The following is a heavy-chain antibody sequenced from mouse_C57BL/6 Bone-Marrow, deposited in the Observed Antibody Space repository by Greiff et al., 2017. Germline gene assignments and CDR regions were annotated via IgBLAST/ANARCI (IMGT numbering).Heavy chain of an antibody. J-gene: IGHJ2*01. CDR2: INPNNGGT. CDR3: ARGGYDYDGPDDFDY. Sequence: EVKLMESGPELVKPGASVKMSCKASGYTFTDYNMHWVKQSHGKSLEWIGYINPNNGGTSYNQKFKGKATLTVNKSSSTAYMELRSLTSEDSAVYYCARGGYDYDGPDDFDYWGQGTTLTVSS. CDR1: GYTFTDYN. D-gene: IGHD2-4*01. V-gene: IGHV1-22*01.